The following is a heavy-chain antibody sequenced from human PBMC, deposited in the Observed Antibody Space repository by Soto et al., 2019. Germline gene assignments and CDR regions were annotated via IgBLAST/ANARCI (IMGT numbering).Heavy chain of an antibody. J-gene: IGHJ3*02. CDR3: CRYRDAFDI. CDR2: IWHDGSNK. D-gene: IGHD1-1*01. V-gene: IGHV3-33*01. Sequence: QVQLVQSGGGVVQPGRSLRLSCAASGFSFSSYGMHWVRQAPGKGLEWVGLIWHDGSNKNYTGSVKGRFIISRDNSKNTVYLQMNSLRAEDTAVYYCCRYRDAFDIWGQGTMVTVSS. CDR1: GFSFSSYG.